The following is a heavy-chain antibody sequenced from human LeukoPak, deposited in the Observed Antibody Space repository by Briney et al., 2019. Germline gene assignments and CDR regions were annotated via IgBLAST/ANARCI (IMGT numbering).Heavy chain of an antibody. CDR2: ISYDGSNE. CDR3: AKSKFSCIGNNCYSPDY. Sequence: PGGSLRLSCAASGLPFSSYAMHWVRQALGKGLEWVALISYDGSNEHYADSVKGRFTISRDNSKNTLYLQVNSLRAEDTAVYYCAKSKFSCIGNNCYSPDYWGQGTLVTVSS. J-gene: IGHJ4*02. V-gene: IGHV3-30*18. CDR1: GLPFSSYA. D-gene: IGHD2-15*01.